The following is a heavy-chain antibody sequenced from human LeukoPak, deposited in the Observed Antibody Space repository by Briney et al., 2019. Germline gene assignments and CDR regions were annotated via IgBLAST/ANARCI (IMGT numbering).Heavy chain of an antibody. CDR3: TRSYGGNFNFDY. J-gene: IGHJ4*02. D-gene: IGHD4-23*01. CDR1: GFTFSSSW. Sequence: GGSLRLSCAASGFTFSSSWMTWVRQAPGKGLEWVASINEDGGEIHYVDSVKGRFTISRDNAKNLLYLQMNSLKTEDTAVYYCTRSYGGNFNFDYWGQGTLVTVSS. CDR2: INEDGGEI. V-gene: IGHV3-7*03.